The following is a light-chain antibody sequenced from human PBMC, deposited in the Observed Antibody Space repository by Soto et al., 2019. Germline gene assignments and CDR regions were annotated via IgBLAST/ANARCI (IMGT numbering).Light chain of an antibody. CDR1: SSNIGKYY. CDR2: DSN. Sequence: QSVLTQPPSVSAAPGQTVTISCSGSSSNIGKYYVSWYQQLPGEAPKLLIYDSNKRPSAIPERFSASRSGTSATLGITGLQTGDEADYYCGAWDDSLRLYVFGPGTKVTVL. V-gene: IGLV1-51*01. CDR3: GAWDDSLRLYV. J-gene: IGLJ1*01.